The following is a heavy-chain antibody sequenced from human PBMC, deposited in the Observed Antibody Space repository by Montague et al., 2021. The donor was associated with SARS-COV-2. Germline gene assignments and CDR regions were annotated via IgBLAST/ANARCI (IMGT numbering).Heavy chain of an antibody. CDR3: ARAYCGGDCYFYWYFDL. Sequence: CAISGDSVSSNIVTWNWIRQSPSRGLEWLGRTYYRSKWYNDYAVFVKSRVIINPDTSNNRISLQLNSVTPEDTAVYYCARAYCGGDCYFYWYFDLWGRGTLVTVSS. D-gene: IGHD2-21*02. CDR1: GDSVSSNIVT. V-gene: IGHV6-1*01. J-gene: IGHJ2*01. CDR2: TYYRSKWYN.